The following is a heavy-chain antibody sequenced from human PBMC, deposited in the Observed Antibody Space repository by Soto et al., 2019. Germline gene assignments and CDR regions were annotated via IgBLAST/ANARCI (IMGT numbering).Heavy chain of an antibody. CDR1: GFTFSSYG. D-gene: IGHD1-26*01. V-gene: IGHV3-33*06. CDR3: AKGPLNSVSPVNRFDP. Sequence: GGSLRLSCAASGFTFSSYGMHWVRQAPGKGLEWVAVIWYDGSNKYYADSVKGRFTISRDNSKNTLYLQMNSLRAEDTAVYYCAKGPLNSVSPVNRFDPWGQGTLVTVSS. CDR2: IWYDGSNK. J-gene: IGHJ5*02.